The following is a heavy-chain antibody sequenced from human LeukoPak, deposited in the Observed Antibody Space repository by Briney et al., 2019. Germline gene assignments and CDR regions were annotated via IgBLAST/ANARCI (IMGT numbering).Heavy chain of an antibody. CDR2: IIPIFGTA. Sequence: SVKVSCKASGGTLSSYAISWVRQAPGQGLEWMGRIIPIFGTANYAQKFQGRVTITADKSTSTAYMELSSLRSEDTAVYYCARDTDTAMERYGMDVWGQGTTVTVSS. CDR1: GGTLSSYA. V-gene: IGHV1-69*06. CDR3: ARDTDTAMERYGMDV. D-gene: IGHD5-18*01. J-gene: IGHJ6*02.